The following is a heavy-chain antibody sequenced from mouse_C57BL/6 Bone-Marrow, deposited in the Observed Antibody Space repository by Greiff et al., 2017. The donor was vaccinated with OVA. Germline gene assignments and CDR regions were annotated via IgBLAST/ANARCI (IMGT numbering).Heavy chain of an antibody. Sequence: QVQLQQSGAELVRPGASVKLSCKASGYTFTDYYINWVKQRPGQGLEWIARIYPGSGNTYYNEKFKGKATLTAEKSSSTAYMQLSSLTSEDSAVYFCAGPITTVVASYWYFDVWGTGTTVTVSS. V-gene: IGHV1-76*01. CDR1: GYTFTDYY. J-gene: IGHJ1*03. CDR3: AGPITTVVASYWYFDV. CDR2: IYPGSGNT. D-gene: IGHD1-1*01.